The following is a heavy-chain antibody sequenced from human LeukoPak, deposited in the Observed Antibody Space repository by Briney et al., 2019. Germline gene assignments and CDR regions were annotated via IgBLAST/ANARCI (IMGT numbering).Heavy chain of an antibody. CDR1: GGSISSSSYY. CDR2: IYYSGST. CDR3: ARPYLRATVVNNWFDP. D-gene: IGHD4-23*01. V-gene: IGHV4-39*01. J-gene: IGHJ5*02. Sequence: SETLSLTCTVSGGSISSSSYYWGWIRQPPGKGLEWIGSIYYSGSTYYNPSLKSRVTISVDTSKNQFSLKLSSVTAADTAVYYCARPYLRATVVNNWFDPWGQGTLVTVSS.